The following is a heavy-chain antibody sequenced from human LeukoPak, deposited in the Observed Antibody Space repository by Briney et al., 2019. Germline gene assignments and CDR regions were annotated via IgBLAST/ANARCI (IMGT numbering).Heavy chain of an antibody. CDR2: IRYDGSNQ. Sequence: GGSLRLSCAASGFTFSSYGMHWVRQAPGKGLEWVAFIRYDGSNQYYADSVKGRFTISRDNSKNTLYLQMNSLRGEDTAVYYCAKDVLRGYSSGWYAYYWGQGTLVTVSS. J-gene: IGHJ4*02. CDR1: GFTFSSYG. CDR3: AKDVLRGYSSGWYAYY. D-gene: IGHD6-19*01. V-gene: IGHV3-30*02.